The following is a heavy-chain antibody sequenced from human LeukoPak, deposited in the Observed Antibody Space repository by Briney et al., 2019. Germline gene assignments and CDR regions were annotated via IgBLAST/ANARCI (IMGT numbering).Heavy chain of an antibody. D-gene: IGHD3-22*01. CDR1: GGSFSGYY. Sequence: SETLSLTCAVYGGSFSGYYWSWLRQPPGKGLEWIGEINHSGSTHYNPSLKSRVTISVDTSKNQFSLKLSSVTAADTAVYFCARARNYYDSSDYYYEGDAFDIWGQGTMVTVSS. V-gene: IGHV4-34*01. CDR2: INHSGST. CDR3: ARARNYYDSSDYYYEGDAFDI. J-gene: IGHJ3*02.